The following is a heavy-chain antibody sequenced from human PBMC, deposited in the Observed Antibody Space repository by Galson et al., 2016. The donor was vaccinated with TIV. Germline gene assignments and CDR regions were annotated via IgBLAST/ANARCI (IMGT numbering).Heavy chain of an antibody. Sequence: SLRLSCATSGFTFRSYGFHWVRQAPGKGLEWVAFMSDDGTEKYYGDSVRGRFTISRDNSKSTLYLQMSSLRPGDSAVYLCARGYNSYFIDYWGQGTLVTVSS. V-gene: IGHV3-30*03. J-gene: IGHJ4*02. D-gene: IGHD3-22*01. CDR2: MSDDGTEK. CDR1: GFTFRSYG. CDR3: ARGYNSYFIDY.